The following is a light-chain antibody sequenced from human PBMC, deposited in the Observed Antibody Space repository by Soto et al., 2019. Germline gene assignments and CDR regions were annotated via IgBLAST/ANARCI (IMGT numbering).Light chain of an antibody. CDR3: QQRSDWPLT. J-gene: IGKJ5*01. CDR2: DSS. CDR1: QSVSSS. V-gene: IGKV3-11*01. Sequence: EIVMTQSPATLSVSPGERATLSCRASQSVSSSVAWYQQKPGQAPRLLIYDSSSRATGVPARFSGSGSETDFTLTISSLEPEDFAVYYCQQRSDWPLTFGQGTRLEIK.